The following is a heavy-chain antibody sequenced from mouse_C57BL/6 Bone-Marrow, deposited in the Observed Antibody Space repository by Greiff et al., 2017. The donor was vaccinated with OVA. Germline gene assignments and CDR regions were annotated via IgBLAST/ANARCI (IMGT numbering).Heavy chain of an antibody. Sequence: EVKLVESGGGLVQPGGSLSLSCAASGFTFTDYYMSWVRQPPGKALEWLGFIRNKANGYTTEYSASVKGRFTISRDNSQSILYLQMNALRAEDSATYYCARFCYYYGSKGWYFDVWGTGTTVTVSS. D-gene: IGHD1-1*01. CDR3: ARFCYYYGSKGWYFDV. J-gene: IGHJ1*03. V-gene: IGHV7-3*01. CDR2: IRNKANGYTT. CDR1: GFTFTDYY.